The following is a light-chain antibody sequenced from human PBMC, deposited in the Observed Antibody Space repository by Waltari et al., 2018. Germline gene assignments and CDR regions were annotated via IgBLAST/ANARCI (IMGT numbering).Light chain of an antibody. V-gene: IGKV3-11*01. CDR3: QQRSNWPYT. CDR2: DAS. J-gene: IGKJ2*01. CDR1: QSVSSY. Sequence: EIVLTQSPAPLSLSPGERATLACRASQSVSSYLAWYQKKPGQAPRLLIYDASNRATGIPARFSGSGSGTDFTLTISSLEPEDFAVYYCQQRSNWPYTFGQGTKLEIK.